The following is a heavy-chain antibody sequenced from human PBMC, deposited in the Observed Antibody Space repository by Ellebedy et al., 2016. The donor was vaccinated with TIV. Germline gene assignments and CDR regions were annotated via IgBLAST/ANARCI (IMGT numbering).Heavy chain of an antibody. V-gene: IGHV1-8*01. CDR2: MNPDSGNT. CDR3: TRGIRNPSDY. J-gene: IGHJ4*02. CDR1: GYTFTSYD. Sequence: AASVKVSCKASGYTFTSYDINWVRQATGPGLEWMGWMNPDSGNTADAQKFQGRVSMTRHTSRSTADLELSNLRSDDTAVYYCTRGIRNPSDYWGQGTLVTVSS.